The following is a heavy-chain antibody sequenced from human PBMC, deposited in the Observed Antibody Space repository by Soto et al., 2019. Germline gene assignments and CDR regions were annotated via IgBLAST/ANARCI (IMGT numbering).Heavy chain of an antibody. V-gene: IGHV3-30-3*01. D-gene: IGHD2-15*01. Sequence: GGSLRLSCAASGFTFSSYAMHWVRQAPGKGLEWVAVISYDGSNKYYADSVKGRFTISRDNSKNTLYLQMNSLRAEDTAVYYCARDQQDIVVVVAATAGDYYYYGMDVWGQGTTVTVSS. CDR3: ARDQQDIVVVVAATAGDYYYYGMDV. J-gene: IGHJ6*02. CDR2: ISYDGSNK. CDR1: GFTFSSYA.